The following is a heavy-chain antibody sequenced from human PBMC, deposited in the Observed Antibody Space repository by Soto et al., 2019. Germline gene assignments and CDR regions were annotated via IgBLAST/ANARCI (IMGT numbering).Heavy chain of an antibody. CDR1: GFTFSSYA. D-gene: IGHD3-22*01. CDR2: ISHDGNNT. Sequence: GGSLRLSCAASGFTFSSYAMHWVRQAPGKGLEWVAFISHDGNNTYYADSVKGRFSISRDNSKNTLYLQMNSLRTEETAMFYCARPRYYYDSNTYSDGQHADYWGLGTLVTVSS. V-gene: IGHV3-30-3*01. J-gene: IGHJ4*02. CDR3: ARPRYYYDSNTYSDGQHADY.